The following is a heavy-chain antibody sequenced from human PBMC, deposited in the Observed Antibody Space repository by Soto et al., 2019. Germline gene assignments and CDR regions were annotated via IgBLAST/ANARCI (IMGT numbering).Heavy chain of an antibody. CDR1: GGTFSSYG. V-gene: IGHV1-69*13. CDR2: IIPIFGTA. J-gene: IGHJ6*02. CDR3: ARVDYYDSSGNYYGGYYYYYYGMDF. Sequence: VKVSCKASGGTFSSYGIGWVRQAPGQGLEWMGGIIPIFGTANYAQKFQGRVTITADESTSTAYMELSSLRSEDTAVYYCARVDYYDSSGNYYGGYYYYYYGMDFWGRGTTDIVSS. D-gene: IGHD3-22*01.